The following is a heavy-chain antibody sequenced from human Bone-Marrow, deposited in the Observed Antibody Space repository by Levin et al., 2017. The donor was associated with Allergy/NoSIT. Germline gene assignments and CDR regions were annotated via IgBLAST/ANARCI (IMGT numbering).Heavy chain of an antibody. CDR2: ISYDASDK. CDR1: GFTFSGFG. Sequence: PGGSLRLSCEASGFTFSGFGMHWVRQAPGKGLEWVAVISYDASDKKYADSVKGRFTISRDNSKNTLYLEMNSLRPEDTAVYYCAKDRGATVVTLYGLDVWGQGTTVTVSS. V-gene: IGHV3-30*18. J-gene: IGHJ6*02. CDR3: AKDRGATVVTLYGLDV. D-gene: IGHD4-23*01.